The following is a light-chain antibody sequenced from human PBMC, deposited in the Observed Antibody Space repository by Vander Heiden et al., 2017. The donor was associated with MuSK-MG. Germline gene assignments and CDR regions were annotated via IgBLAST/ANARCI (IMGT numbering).Light chain of an antibody. Sequence: NFMLTQPHSVSESPGKTVTISCTRSSGSIASNYVQWYQQRPGSAPTTVIYEDNQSPSGVPDRFSGSIDSSSNSASLTISGLKTEEEADYYCQSYDSSTNWVFGGGTKLTVL. V-gene: IGLV6-57*03. CDR3: QSYDSSTNWV. J-gene: IGLJ3*02. CDR2: EDN. CDR1: SGSIASNY.